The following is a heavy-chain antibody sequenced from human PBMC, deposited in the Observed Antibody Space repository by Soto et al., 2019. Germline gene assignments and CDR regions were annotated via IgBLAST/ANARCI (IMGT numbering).Heavy chain of an antibody. D-gene: IGHD5-18*01. CDR2: IKGDGSIT. V-gene: IGHV3-74*01. CDR1: EFTFSNYW. J-gene: IGHJ6*02. Sequence: AGGSLRLSCAASEFTFSNYWMHWVRQAPGKGLVWVSRIKGDGSITNYADSVKGRFTISRDNAKNSLYLQMNSLRAEDTAVYYCARVADTAMEPYYYYGMDVWGQGTTVTVSS. CDR3: ARVADTAMEPYYYYGMDV.